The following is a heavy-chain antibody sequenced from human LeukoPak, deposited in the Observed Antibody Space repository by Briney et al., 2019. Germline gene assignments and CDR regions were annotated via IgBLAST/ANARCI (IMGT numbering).Heavy chain of an antibody. CDR2: IKQDGSEK. J-gene: IGHJ4*02. CDR3: ARSKKFDY. CDR1: GFTFSSYW. Sequence: GGSLRLSCAASGFTFSSYWMHWVRQAPGEGLEWVANIKQDGSEKYYVDSVKGGFTISRDNAKNALYLQMNSLRAEDTAVYYCARSKKFDYWGQGTLVTVSS. V-gene: IGHV3-7*01.